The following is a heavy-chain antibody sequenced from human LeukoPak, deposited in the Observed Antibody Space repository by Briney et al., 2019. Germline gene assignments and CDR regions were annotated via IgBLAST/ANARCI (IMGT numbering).Heavy chain of an antibody. CDR1: GFTFSSYG. V-gene: IGHV3-30*02. CDR2: IRYDGSNK. J-gene: IGHJ3*02. CDR3: ARDPGDYNNWAAAFDI. D-gene: IGHD1-20*01. Sequence: GGSLRLSCAASGFTFSSYGMHWVRQAPGKGLEWVAFIRYDGSNKYYADSVKGRFTISRDNSKNTLYLQMNSLRAEDTAVYYCARDPGDYNNWAAAFDIWGQGTMVTVSS.